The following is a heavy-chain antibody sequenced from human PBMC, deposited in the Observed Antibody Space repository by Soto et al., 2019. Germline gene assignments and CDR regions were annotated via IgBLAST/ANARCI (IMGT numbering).Heavy chain of an antibody. V-gene: IGHV3-30-3*01. CDR3: ARGDREDIAVVIGALPGEYGVDV. J-gene: IGHJ6*02. D-gene: IGHD2-15*01. Sequence: QVQLVESGGGVVQPGRSLRLYCAASGFTFRSYAMHWVRQAPGKGLECVAVIAYDGSNKFYRDYVKGRFTISRDNSKNTLYLQINSLRYEDTAVYYCARGDREDIAVVIGALPGEYGVDVWVQGTTVTVSS. CDR1: GFTFRSYA. CDR2: IAYDGSNK.